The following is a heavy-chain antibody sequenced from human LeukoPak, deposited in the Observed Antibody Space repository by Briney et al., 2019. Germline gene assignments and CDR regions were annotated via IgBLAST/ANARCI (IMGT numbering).Heavy chain of an antibody. CDR3: ARERGFGQADV. Sequence: GGSLRLSCAASGFTFSGYWMSWLRQAPGKGLEWVANIKQDGGEKYYVDSVKGRFTISRDNAKDSLYLQMNSLRAEDTAVYYCARERGFGQADVWGKGTTVTVSS. CDR2: IKQDGGEK. CDR1: GFTFSGYW. J-gene: IGHJ6*03. V-gene: IGHV3-7*01. D-gene: IGHD3-10*01.